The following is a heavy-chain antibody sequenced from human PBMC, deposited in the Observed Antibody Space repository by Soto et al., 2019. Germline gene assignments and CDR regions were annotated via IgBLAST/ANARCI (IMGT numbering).Heavy chain of an antibody. J-gene: IGHJ4*02. CDR3: ARDRSSGSCGY. CDR2: ISAYNGNT. Sequence: VSVKVSCKASGYTFTGYGISWVRQAPGQGLEWMGWISAYNGNTNYAQKLQGRVTMTTDTSTSTAYMELRSLRSDDTAVYYCARDRSSGSCGYWGQGTLVTVSS. CDR1: GYTFTGYG. D-gene: IGHD2-15*01. V-gene: IGHV1-18*01.